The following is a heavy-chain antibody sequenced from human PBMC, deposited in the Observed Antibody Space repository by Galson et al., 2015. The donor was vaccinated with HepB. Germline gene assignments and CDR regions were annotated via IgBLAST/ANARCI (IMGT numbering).Heavy chain of an antibody. J-gene: IGHJ4*02. Sequence: AISGDSVSTNTAAWNWIRQSPSRGLEWLGRTYYKSKWYGDYAVSVKSRITINPDTAKNEISLQLNSVTPEDTAVYFCTKSIYDSSGSRDYWGQGTLVTVSS. CDR2: TYYKSKWYG. CDR1: GDSVSTNTAA. D-gene: IGHD3-22*01. CDR3: TKSIYDSSGSRDY. V-gene: IGHV6-1*01.